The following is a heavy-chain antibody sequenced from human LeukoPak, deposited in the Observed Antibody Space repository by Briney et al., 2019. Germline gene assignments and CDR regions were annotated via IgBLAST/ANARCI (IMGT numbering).Heavy chain of an antibody. J-gene: IGHJ4*02. V-gene: IGHV3-23*01. Sequence: GGSLRLSCAGSGFTFSSYAMSWVRQAPGKGLEGVSAISHSSSGTYYLDSVKGRFTISRDNSKNTLYLQMNSLRAEDTAVYYCAKDAGYRAVAGYFDYWGQGTLVTVSS. CDR3: AKDAGYRAVAGYFDY. CDR1: GFTFSSYA. D-gene: IGHD6-19*01. CDR2: ISHSSSGT.